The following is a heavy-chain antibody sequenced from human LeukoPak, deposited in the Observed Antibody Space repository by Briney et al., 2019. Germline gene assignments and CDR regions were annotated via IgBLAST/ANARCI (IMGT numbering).Heavy chain of an antibody. D-gene: IGHD3-22*01. CDR3: ARDRDYYDSSGYKVD. Sequence: ASVKVSCKASGYTFTGYYMHWVRQAPGQGLEWMGWINPNSGGTNYAQKFQGRVTMTRDTSISTAYMELSRLRSDDTAVYYCARDRDYYDSSGYKVDWGQGTMVTVSS. J-gene: IGHJ4*02. V-gene: IGHV1-2*02. CDR1: GYTFTGYY. CDR2: INPNSGGT.